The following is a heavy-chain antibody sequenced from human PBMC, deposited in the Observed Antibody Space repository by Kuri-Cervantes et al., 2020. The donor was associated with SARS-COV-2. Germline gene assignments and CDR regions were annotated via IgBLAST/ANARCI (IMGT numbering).Heavy chain of an antibody. Sequence: LSLTCAASGFTFSSYAMHWVRQAPGKGLEWVSAISGSGGSTYYADSVKDRFTISRDNSKSTLYLQMNSLRAEDTAVYYCAKETTGYYYYMDVWGKGTTVTVSS. D-gene: IGHD4-17*01. CDR1: GFTFSSYA. V-gene: IGHV3-23*01. CDR2: ISGSGGST. J-gene: IGHJ6*03. CDR3: AKETTGYYYYMDV.